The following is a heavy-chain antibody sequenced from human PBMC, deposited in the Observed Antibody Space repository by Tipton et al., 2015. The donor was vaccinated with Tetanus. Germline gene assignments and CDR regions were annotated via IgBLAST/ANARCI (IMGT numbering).Heavy chain of an antibody. J-gene: IGHJ6*02. V-gene: IGHV4-30-4*08. D-gene: IGHD3-22*01. CDR3: ARATPSGSYFVRYYSMDV. Sequence: TLSLTCTVSGGSISSDGAYWSWIRQHPGEGLEWIGYISNSGSTYSNPSLRSRIIISVDTSKNQFSLILSSVTAADTAVYYCARATPSGSYFVRYYSMDVWGQGTTVVVSS. CDR1: GGSISSDGAY. CDR2: ISNSGST.